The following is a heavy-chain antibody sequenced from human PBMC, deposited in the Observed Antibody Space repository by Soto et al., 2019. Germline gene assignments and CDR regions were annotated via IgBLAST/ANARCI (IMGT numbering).Heavy chain of an antibody. CDR2: IKEDGSEK. J-gene: IGHJ5*01. CDR1: GFSFSNYW. CDR3: XXXXXYYDTSPYRWFES. Sequence: EVQLVDSGGGLVQPGGSLRLSCAASGFSFSNYWMSWVRQAPGKGLEWVANIKEDGSEKYYVDSVKGRFTVSRDNAENSLYLQMSRLRAEDTAVYXXXXXXXYYDTSPYRWFESWGXGXLXTVSX. D-gene: IGHD3-22*01. V-gene: IGHV3-7*01.